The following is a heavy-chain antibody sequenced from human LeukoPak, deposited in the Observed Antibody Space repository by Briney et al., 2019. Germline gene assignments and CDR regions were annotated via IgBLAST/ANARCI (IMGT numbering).Heavy chain of an antibody. CDR3: ATTREYSSSEGYYGMDV. J-gene: IGHJ6*02. CDR2: INPSGGST. CDR1: GYTFTSYY. D-gene: IGHD6-6*01. V-gene: IGHV1-46*01. Sequence: GASVKVSCKASGYTFTSYYMHWVRQAPGQGLEWMGIINPSGGSTSYAQKFQGRVTMTRDTSTSTVYMELSSLRSEDTAVYYCATTREYSSSEGYYGMDVWGQGTTVTVSS.